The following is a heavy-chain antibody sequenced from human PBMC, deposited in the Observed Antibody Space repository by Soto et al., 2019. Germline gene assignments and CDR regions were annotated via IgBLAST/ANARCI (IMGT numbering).Heavy chain of an antibody. CDR3: ARGEGYSPAEL. J-gene: IGHJ4*02. V-gene: IGHV4-4*02. Sequence: QVQLQESGPGLVKPSGTLSLTCVVSGGSISDRHWWSWVRQPPGKGLEWIGEIYYSGNTNYNPSLKSRVTISIEKDRNQLVLKLSSVSAADPALYYCARGEGYSPAELWGQGTLVIVSS. D-gene: IGHD5-18*01. CDR1: GGSISDRHW. CDR2: IYYSGNT.